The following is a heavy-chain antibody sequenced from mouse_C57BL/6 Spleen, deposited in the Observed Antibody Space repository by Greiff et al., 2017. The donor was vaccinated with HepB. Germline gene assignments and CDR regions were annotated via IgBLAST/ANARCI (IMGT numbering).Heavy chain of an antibody. D-gene: IGHD1-1*01. CDR1: GYTFTDYE. V-gene: IGHV1-15*01. J-gene: IGHJ2*01. CDR2: IDPETGGT. Sequence: VQLQQSGAELVRPGASVTLSCKASGYTFTDYEMHWVKQTPVHGLEWIGAIDPETGGTAYNQKFKGKAILTADKSSSTAYMELRSLTSEDSAVYYCTRPDYYGSKDFDYWGQGTTLTVSS. CDR3: TRPDYYGSKDFDY.